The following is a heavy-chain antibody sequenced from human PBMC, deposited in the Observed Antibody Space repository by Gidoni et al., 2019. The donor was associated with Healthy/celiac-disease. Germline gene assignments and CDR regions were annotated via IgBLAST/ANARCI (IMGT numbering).Heavy chain of an antibody. CDR2: ISYDGSNK. CDR1: GFTFSSYG. D-gene: IGHD5-18*01. V-gene: IGHV3-30*18. CDR3: AKDRRPITPGRDSYDYWYYYGMDV. J-gene: IGHJ6*02. Sequence: GFTFSSYGMHWVRQAPGKGLEWVAVISYDGSNKYYADSVKGRFTISRDNSKNTLYLQMNSLRAEDTAVYYCAKDRRPITPGRDSYDYWYYYGMDVWGQGTTVTDSS.